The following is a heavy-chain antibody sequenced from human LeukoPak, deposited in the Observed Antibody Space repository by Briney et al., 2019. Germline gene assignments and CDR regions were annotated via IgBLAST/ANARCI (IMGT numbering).Heavy chain of an antibody. D-gene: IGHD2-15*01. V-gene: IGHV4-59*01. Sequence: SETLSLTCSVSGDSINSNYWSWMRQPPGKGLEWIGYIYYGGSTNYNPSLKSRVSMSVDTSKNQFSLNLSSVTAADTAVYLCARLLAGCPGGRCRAHFDYWGQGTLVTVSS. J-gene: IGHJ4*02. CDR3: ARLLAGCPGGRCRAHFDY. CDR1: GDSINSNY. CDR2: IYYGGST.